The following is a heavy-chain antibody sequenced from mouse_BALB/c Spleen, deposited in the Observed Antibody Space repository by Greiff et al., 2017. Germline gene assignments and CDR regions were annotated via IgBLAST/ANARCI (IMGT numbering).Heavy chain of an antibody. V-gene: IGHV5-6-3*01. CDR1: GFTFSSYG. J-gene: IGHJ4*01. CDR3: ARVITTAYYYAMDY. Sequence: EVKVVESGGGLVQPGGSLKLSCAASGFTFSSYGMSWVRQTPDKRLELVATINSNGGSTYYPDSVKGRFTISRDNAKNTLYLQMSSLKSEDTAMYYCARVITTAYYYAMDYWGQGTSVTVSS. D-gene: IGHD1-2*01. CDR2: INSNGGST.